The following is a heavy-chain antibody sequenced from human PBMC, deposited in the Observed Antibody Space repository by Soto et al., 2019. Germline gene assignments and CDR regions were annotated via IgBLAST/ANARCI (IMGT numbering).Heavy chain of an antibody. J-gene: IGHJ5*02. D-gene: IGHD6-19*01. CDR2: IYWDDDK. V-gene: IGHV2-5*02. CDR3: ANSLSSGSYFRGLWWFEP. Sequence: QITLKESGARLGNPTQTLTLTCTASGFSLGTTGVGVGGIRRPPGKAMEWLALIYWDDDKRYRPSLKSRLTITKDTSKDPVVLTMTNMEPVDTATYYGANSLSSGSYFRGLWWFEPWGHGTRVNVSS. CDR1: GFSLGTTGVG.